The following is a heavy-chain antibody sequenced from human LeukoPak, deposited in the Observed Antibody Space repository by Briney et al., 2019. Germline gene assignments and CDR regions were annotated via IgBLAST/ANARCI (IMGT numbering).Heavy chain of an antibody. CDR3: AVPHMGYCSSTSCYPEYFQH. D-gene: IGHD2-2*01. Sequence: GESLKISCKGSGYSFTSYWIGWVRQMPGKGLEWMGIIYPGDSDTRYSPSFQGQVTISADKSISTAYLRWSSLKASDTAMYYCAVPHMGYCSSTSCYPEYFQHWGQGTLVTVSS. CDR1: GYSFTSYW. J-gene: IGHJ1*01. V-gene: IGHV5-51*01. CDR2: IYPGDSDT.